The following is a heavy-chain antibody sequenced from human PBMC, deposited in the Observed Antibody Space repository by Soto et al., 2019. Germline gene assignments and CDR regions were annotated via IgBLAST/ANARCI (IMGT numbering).Heavy chain of an antibody. V-gene: IGHV4-59*08. CDR3: ARHEKYGSGSCQFYFQH. D-gene: IGHD3-10*01. J-gene: IGHJ1*01. CDR1: GGSISSYY. Sequence: SETLSLTCTVSGGSISSYYWSWIRQPPGKGLEWIGYIYYSGSTNYNPSLKSRVTISVDTSKNQFSLKLSSVTAADTAVYYCARHEKYGSGSCQFYFQHWGQGTLVTVSS. CDR2: IYYSGST.